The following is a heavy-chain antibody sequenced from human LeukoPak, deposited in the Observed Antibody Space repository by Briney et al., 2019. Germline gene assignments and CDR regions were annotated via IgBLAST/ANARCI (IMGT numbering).Heavy chain of an antibody. V-gene: IGHV4-61*01. Sequence: SETLSRTCTVSGGSVSSGSYYWSWIRQPPGKGLEWSGYIYYSGSTNYNPSLKSRVTISVDTSKNQFSLKLSSVTAADTAVYYCARARSSGWFNWFDPWGQGTLVTVSS. CDR3: ARARSSGWFNWFDP. J-gene: IGHJ5*02. CDR2: IYYSGST. D-gene: IGHD6-19*01. CDR1: GGSVSSGSYY.